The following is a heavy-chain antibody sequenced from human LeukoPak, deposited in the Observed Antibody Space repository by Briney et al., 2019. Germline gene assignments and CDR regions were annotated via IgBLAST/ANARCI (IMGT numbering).Heavy chain of an antibody. D-gene: IGHD3-10*01. CDR1: GYTFTSYD. J-gene: IGHJ5*02. Sequence: ASVKVSCKASGYTFTSYDINWVRQATGQGLEWMGWMNANSGNTGYAQKFQGRVTMTRNTSISTAYMELSSLRSEDTAVYYCARASYYYGSGSGWFDPWGQGTLVTVSS. V-gene: IGHV1-8*01. CDR3: ARASYYYGSGSGWFDP. CDR2: MNANSGNT.